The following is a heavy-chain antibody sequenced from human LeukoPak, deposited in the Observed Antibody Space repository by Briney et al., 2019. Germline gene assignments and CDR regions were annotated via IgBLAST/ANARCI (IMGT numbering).Heavy chain of an antibody. V-gene: IGHV3-23*01. J-gene: IGHJ3*02. CDR1: GFTFSSYA. D-gene: IGHD6-19*01. Sequence: GGSLRLSCAASGFTFSSYAMSWVRQAPGKGLEWVSAISGSGGSTYYADSVEGRFTISRDNSKNTLYLQMNSLRAEDTAVYYCTLQWLPPDAFDIWGQGTMVTVSS. CDR3: TLQWLPPDAFDI. CDR2: ISGSGGST.